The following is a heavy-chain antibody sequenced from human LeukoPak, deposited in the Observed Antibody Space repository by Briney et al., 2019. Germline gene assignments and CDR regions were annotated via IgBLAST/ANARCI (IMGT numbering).Heavy chain of an antibody. CDR3: AKSAGSLWSNYYYYGMDV. Sequence: GGSLRLSCAVSGLTFSDYYMSWTRQAPGKGPELVSYISPSGSSIFYVDSVKGRFTISRDNAKNSLYLQMNSLRAEDTAVYYCAKSAGSLWSNYYYYGMDVWGQGTTVTVSS. CDR1: GLTFSDYY. V-gene: IGHV3-11*01. D-gene: IGHD3-10*01. CDR2: ISPSGSSI. J-gene: IGHJ6*02.